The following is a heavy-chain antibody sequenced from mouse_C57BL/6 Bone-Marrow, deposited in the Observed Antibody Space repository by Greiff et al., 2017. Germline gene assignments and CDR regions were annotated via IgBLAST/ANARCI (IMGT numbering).Heavy chain of an antibody. CDR1: GYTFTDYY. D-gene: IGHD3-3*01. CDR2: INPYNGGT. Sequence: VQLKESGPVLVKPGASVKMSCKASGYTFTDYYMNWVKQSHGKSLEWIGVINPYNGGTSYNQKFKGKATLTVDKSSSTAYMELNSLTSEDSAVYYCGWERGLGYAMDYWGQGTSVTVSS. CDR3: GWERGLGYAMDY. J-gene: IGHJ4*01. V-gene: IGHV1-19*01.